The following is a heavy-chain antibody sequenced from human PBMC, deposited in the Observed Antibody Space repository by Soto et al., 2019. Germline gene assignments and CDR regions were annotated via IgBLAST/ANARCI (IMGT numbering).Heavy chain of an antibody. D-gene: IGHD6-13*01. CDR2: MNPNSGNT. Sequence: ASVKVSCKASGYTFTMYDINCVLQSTVQWLEWMGCMNPNSGNTGYAQKFQGRVTMTRNTSISTAYMELSSLRSEDTAVYYCARGGRIAAAGTNEYWGQGTLVTVCS. V-gene: IGHV1-8*01. CDR3: ARGGRIAAAGTNEY. CDR1: GYTFTMYD. J-gene: IGHJ4*02.